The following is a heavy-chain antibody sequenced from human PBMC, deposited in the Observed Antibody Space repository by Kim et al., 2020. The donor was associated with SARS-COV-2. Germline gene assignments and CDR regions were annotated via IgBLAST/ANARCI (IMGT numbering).Heavy chain of an antibody. CDR2: ST. V-gene: IGHV1-46*01. Sequence: STSYGQKVQGRVTMTRDTSTSTVDMELSSLRSEDTAVYYCARDTAGLWVGWGQGTLVTVSS. CDR3: ARDTAGLWVG. J-gene: IGHJ4*02. D-gene: IGHD2-21*01.